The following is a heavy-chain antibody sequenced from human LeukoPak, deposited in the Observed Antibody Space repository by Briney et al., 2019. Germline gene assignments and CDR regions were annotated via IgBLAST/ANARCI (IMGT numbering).Heavy chain of an antibody. CDR2: ISAYNGNT. CDR3: ARDSPGGSDSSGRGTYFDY. CDR1: GYTFTSYG. V-gene: IGHV1-18*01. Sequence: ASVKVSCKASGYTFTSYGISWVRQAPGQGLEWMGWISAYNGNTKYVQKVQGRVTMTTDTSTSTAYMELRSLRSDDTAVYYCARDSPGGSDSSGRGTYFDYWGQGTLVTVSS. D-gene: IGHD3-22*01. J-gene: IGHJ4*02.